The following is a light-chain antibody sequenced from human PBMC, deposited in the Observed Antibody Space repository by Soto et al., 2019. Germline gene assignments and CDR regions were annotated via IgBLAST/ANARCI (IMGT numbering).Light chain of an antibody. Sequence: EIVLTQSPGTLSLSPGERATLSCRASQSVSSSYLAWYQQRRGQAPRLLIYGASTRATALPPRFSASGSGTEFTLTISSLQSEDSAVYYCQQYNSWPWTFGQGTKVDI. V-gene: IGKV3-15*01. CDR1: QSVSSSY. J-gene: IGKJ1*01. CDR2: GAS. CDR3: QQYNSWPWT.